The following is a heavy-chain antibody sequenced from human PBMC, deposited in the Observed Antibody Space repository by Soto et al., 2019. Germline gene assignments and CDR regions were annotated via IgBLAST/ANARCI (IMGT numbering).Heavy chain of an antibody. CDR1: GFNVGAFA. J-gene: IGHJ5*02. D-gene: IGHD3-10*01. V-gene: IGHV3-23*01. CDR3: AKERITKVRGAGRFDP. Sequence: PGGSLRLSCAASGFNVGAFAVNWVRQAPGKGMEWVSAISGSGGSTYYADSVKGRFTISRDNSKNTLYLQMNSLRAEDTAVYYFAKERITKVRGAGRFDPWGQGTLVTVSS. CDR2: ISGSGGST.